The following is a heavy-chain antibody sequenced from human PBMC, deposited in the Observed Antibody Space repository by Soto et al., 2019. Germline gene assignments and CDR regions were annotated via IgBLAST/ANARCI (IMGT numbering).Heavy chain of an antibody. D-gene: IGHD6-13*01. CDR3: ARDLGYSSIGGNHYYYGMDV. V-gene: IGHV1-18*04. Sequence: AASVKVSCKASGYTFTSYGISWVRQAPGQGLEWMGWISAYNGNTNNAQKLQGRVTMTTDTSTSTAYMELRSLRSDDTAVYYCARDLGYSSIGGNHYYYGMDVWGQGTTVTVSS. J-gene: IGHJ6*02. CDR1: GYTFTSYG. CDR2: ISAYNGNT.